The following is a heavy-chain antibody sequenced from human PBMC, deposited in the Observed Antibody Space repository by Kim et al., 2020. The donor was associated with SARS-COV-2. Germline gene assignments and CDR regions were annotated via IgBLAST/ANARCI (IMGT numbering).Heavy chain of an antibody. CDR2: ISSSSSYI. J-gene: IGHJ5*02. Sequence: GGSLRLSCAASGFTFSSYSMNWVRQAPGKGLEWVSSISSSSSYIYYADSVKGRFTISRDNAKNSLYLQMNSLRAEDTAVYYCARAGPSEYCSGGSCYPLGRWFDPWGQGTLVTVSS. CDR3: ARAGPSEYCSGGSCYPLGRWFDP. CDR1: GFTFSSYS. V-gene: IGHV3-21*01. D-gene: IGHD2-15*01.